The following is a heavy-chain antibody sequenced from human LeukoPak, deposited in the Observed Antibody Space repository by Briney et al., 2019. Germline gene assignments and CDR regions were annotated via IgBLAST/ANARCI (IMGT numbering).Heavy chain of an antibody. CDR2: IYTSGST. Sequence: SETLSLTCTVSGDSISTYYWNWIRQPAGKGLEWTGRIYTSGSTNYNPSLKSRVTMSVDTSKNQFSLKLSSVTAADTAVYYCARDFLSSKWYYFDYWGQGTLVTVSS. V-gene: IGHV4-4*07. CDR3: ARDFLSSKWYYFDY. CDR1: GDSISTYY. J-gene: IGHJ4*02. D-gene: IGHD6-13*01.